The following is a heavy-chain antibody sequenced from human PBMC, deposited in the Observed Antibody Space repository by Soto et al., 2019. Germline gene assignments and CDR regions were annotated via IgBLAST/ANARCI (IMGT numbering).Heavy chain of an antibody. CDR1: GGTFSNYA. V-gene: IGHV1-69*01. Sequence: QVQLVQSGPEVKKPGSSVKVSCEVSGGTFSNYAITWVRQAPGQGLEWLGGAIPVYGTTNYAQNFQGRVTIIAGESATTTFMGLRSLRSDDTAVYYCARRGVANSRDAFDIWGQGTLVTVS. CDR3: ARRGVANSRDAFDI. D-gene: IGHD1-26*01. CDR2: AIPVYGTT. J-gene: IGHJ3*02.